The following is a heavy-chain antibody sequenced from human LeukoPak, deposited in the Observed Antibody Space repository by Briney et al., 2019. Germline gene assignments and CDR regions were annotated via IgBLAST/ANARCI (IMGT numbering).Heavy chain of an antibody. CDR3: AREDCSSTSCYFGWFDP. Sequence: GGSLRLSCAASGFTFSSYSMNWVRQAPGKGLEWVSSISSSSSYIYYADSVKGRFTISRDNAKNSLYLQMSSLRAEDTAVYYCAREDCSSTSCYFGWFDPWGQGTLVTVSS. CDR1: GFTFSSYS. V-gene: IGHV3-21*01. D-gene: IGHD2-2*01. J-gene: IGHJ5*02. CDR2: ISSSSSYI.